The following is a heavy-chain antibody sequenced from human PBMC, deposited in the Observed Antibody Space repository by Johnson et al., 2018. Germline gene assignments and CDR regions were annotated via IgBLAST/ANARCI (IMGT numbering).Heavy chain of an antibody. D-gene: IGHD3-10*01. CDR3: AKEGHSHLLRGYYYYMDV. Sequence: QVQLVESGGGVVQPGTSLRLSCAASGFTFSSSGMHWVRQVPGKGLEWVAVISYDGSNNFSADSVKGRFTISRDNSKNTLNLQMNSLIAEDTAVYYCAKEGHSHLLRGYYYYMDVWGKGTTVTVSS. CDR1: GFTFSSSG. CDR2: ISYDGSNN. V-gene: IGHV3-30*18. J-gene: IGHJ6*03.